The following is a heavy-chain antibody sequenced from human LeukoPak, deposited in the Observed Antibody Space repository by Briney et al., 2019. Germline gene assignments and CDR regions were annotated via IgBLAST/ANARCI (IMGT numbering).Heavy chain of an antibody. D-gene: IGHD6-6*01. V-gene: IGHV3-74*01. CDR1: GFTFSSYW. CDR3: AKMAVYSSSFDY. J-gene: IGHJ4*02. Sequence: GGSLRLSCAASGFTFSSYWMHWVRQAPGKGLVWVSRINSDGSSTSYADSVKGRFTISRDDAKNTLYLQMNSLRAEDTAVYYCAKMAVYSSSFDYWGQGTLVTVSS. CDR2: INSDGSST.